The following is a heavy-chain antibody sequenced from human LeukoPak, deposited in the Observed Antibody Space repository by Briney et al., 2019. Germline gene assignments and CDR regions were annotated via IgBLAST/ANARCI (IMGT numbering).Heavy chain of an antibody. V-gene: IGHV1-2*02. CDR1: GYTFTGYY. J-gene: IGHJ4*02. D-gene: IGHD3-10*01. Sequence: ASVKVSCKASGYTFTGYYMHWVRQAPGQGLEWMGWINPNSGGTKHAQKFQGRVTMTWDTSISTAYMELSRLRSDDTAVYYCAREPPSGSLDYWGQGTLVTVSS. CDR3: AREPPSGSLDY. CDR2: INPNSGGT.